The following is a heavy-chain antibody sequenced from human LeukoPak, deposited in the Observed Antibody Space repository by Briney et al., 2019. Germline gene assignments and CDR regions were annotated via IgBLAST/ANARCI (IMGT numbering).Heavy chain of an antibody. D-gene: IGHD2-2*01. V-gene: IGHV4-4*07. Sequence: SETLSLTCTVSGGSINNYYWSWIRQPAGKGLEWIGRIYTRGSANYNPSLKSRVTISVDTSKNQFSLNLISVTAADTAVYYCARASSYTGHLGWWGQGTLVTVSS. J-gene: IGHJ4*02. CDR3: ARASSYTGHLGW. CDR2: IYTRGSA. CDR1: GGSINNYY.